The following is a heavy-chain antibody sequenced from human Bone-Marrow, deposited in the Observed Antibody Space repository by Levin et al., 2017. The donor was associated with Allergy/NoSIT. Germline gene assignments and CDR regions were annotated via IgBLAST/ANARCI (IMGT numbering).Heavy chain of an antibody. J-gene: IGHJ4*02. CDR2: IRSKAYGGTT. V-gene: IGHV3-49*03. CDR3: TLGPVDYDILTGYSPYYFDY. CDR1: GFTFGDYA. D-gene: IGHD3-9*01. Sequence: GGSLRLSCTASGFTFGDYAMSWFRQAPGKGLEWVGFIRSKAYGGTTEYAASVKGRFTISRDDSKSIAYLQMNSLKTEDTAVYYCTLGPVDYDILTGYSPYYFDYWGQGTLVTVSS.